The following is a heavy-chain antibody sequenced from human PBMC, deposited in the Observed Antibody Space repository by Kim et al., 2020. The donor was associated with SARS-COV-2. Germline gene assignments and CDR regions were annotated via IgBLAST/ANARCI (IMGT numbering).Heavy chain of an antibody. V-gene: IGHV5-51*01. CDR2: IYPGDSDT. CDR1: GYSFTSYW. D-gene: IGHD3-22*01. Sequence: GESLKISCKGSGYSFTSYWIGWVRQMPGKGLEWMGIIYPGDSDTRYSPSFQGQVTISADKSISTAYLQWSSLKASDTAMYYCARVGSSGYSFIDDAFDIWGQGTMVTVSS. J-gene: IGHJ3*02. CDR3: ARVGSSGYSFIDDAFDI.